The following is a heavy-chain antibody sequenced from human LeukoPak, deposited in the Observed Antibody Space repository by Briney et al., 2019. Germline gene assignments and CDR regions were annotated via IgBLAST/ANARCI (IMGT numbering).Heavy chain of an antibody. J-gene: IGHJ3*02. V-gene: IGHV3-30*02. Sequence: GGSLRLSCAASGFTFSNFAMHWVRQAPGKGLEWVSFIRYDGSNKYYADSVKGRFTISRENSKNTLYLQMNSLRAEDTAVYYCAKTTIVGVTVDAFDIWGQGTMVTVSS. CDR2: IRYDGSNK. CDR1: GFTFSNFA. CDR3: AKTTIVGVTVDAFDI. D-gene: IGHD1-26*01.